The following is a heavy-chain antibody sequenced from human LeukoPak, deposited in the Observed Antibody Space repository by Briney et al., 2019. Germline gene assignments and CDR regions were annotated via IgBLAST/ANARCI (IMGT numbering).Heavy chain of an antibody. CDR2: IYYSGTT. CDR3: ARLPYNWSFDP. J-gene: IGHJ5*02. CDR1: GGSISSSSYY. Sequence: SETLSLTCTVSGGSISSSSYYWGWIRQPPGNGLEWIGSIYYSGTTDYDPSLKSRVTISVDRSKNQFPLELSSVTAADTAVYYCARLPYNWSFDPWGQGTLVTVSS. D-gene: IGHD1-20*01. V-gene: IGHV4-39*01.